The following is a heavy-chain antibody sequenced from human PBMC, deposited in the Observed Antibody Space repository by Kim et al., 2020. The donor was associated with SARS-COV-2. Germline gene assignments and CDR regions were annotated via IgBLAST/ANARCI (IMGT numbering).Heavy chain of an antibody. CDR3: ARGFNSSRYYYGMDV. D-gene: IGHD3-10*01. J-gene: IGHJ6*02. V-gene: IGHV4-34*01. Sequence: SETLSLTCAVYGGSFSGYYWSWIRQPPGKGLEWIGEINHSGSTNYNPSLKSRVTISVDTSKNQFSLKLSSVTAADTAVYYCARGFNSSRYYYGMDVWGQGTTVTVSS. CDR2: INHSGST. CDR1: GGSFSGYY.